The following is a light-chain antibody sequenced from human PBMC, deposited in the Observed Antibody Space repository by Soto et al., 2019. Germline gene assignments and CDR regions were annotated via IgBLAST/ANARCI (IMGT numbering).Light chain of an antibody. CDR3: QQYYHWPRT. V-gene: IGKV3-15*01. CDR1: ESISRN. Sequence: EMVVTQSPATLSMSPGGRATLSYRTSESISRNLAWYQQKLGQAPRLLIYGASTRATGVPDRFTGSGSGTDFILTITSLQSEDFGIYYCQQYYHWPRTFGQGTKVDIK. CDR2: GAS. J-gene: IGKJ1*01.